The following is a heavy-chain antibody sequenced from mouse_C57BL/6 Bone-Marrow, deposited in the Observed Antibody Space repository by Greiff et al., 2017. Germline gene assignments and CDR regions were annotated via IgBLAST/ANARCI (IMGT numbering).Heavy chain of an antibody. J-gene: IGHJ3*01. CDR3: TREGSNYPFAY. CDR2: IDPETGGT. Sequence: QVQLQQSGAELVRPGASVTLSCKASGYTFTDYEMHWVKQTPVHGLEWIGAIDPETGGTAYNQKFKGKAILTADKSSSTAYMELRSLTSEDSAVYSCTREGSNYPFAYWGQGTLVTVSA. CDR1: GYTFTDYE. D-gene: IGHD2-5*01. V-gene: IGHV1-15*01.